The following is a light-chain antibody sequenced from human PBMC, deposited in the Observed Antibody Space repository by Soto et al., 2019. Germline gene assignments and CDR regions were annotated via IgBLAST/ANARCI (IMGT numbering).Light chain of an antibody. J-gene: IGLJ2*01. CDR2: SNN. Sequence: QPVLTQPPSASGTPGQRVTISCSGSSSNIGSNTVNWYQQLPGTAPKLLMYSNNQRPSGVPDRFSGSKSGTSASLAISGLQSEDEADYYCAAWDDSLNGRLVFGGGTKLTVL. V-gene: IGLV1-44*01. CDR3: AAWDDSLNGRLV. CDR1: SSNIGSNT.